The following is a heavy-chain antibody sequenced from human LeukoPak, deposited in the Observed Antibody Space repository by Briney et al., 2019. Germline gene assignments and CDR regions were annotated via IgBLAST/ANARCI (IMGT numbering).Heavy chain of an antibody. CDR1: GFTFRNYW. J-gene: IGHJ5*02. V-gene: IGHV3-7*01. CDR2: IKDDGSEK. Sequence: GGSLRLSCAASGFTFRNYWMTWVRQAPGKGLEWVANIKDDGSEKYYVDSVKGRFTISRDNAKKSVYLQMNSLRAEDTAVYYCARGLITYYDFWSGYPRGIDPWGQGTLVTVSS. CDR3: ARGLITYYDFWSGYPRGIDP. D-gene: IGHD3-3*01.